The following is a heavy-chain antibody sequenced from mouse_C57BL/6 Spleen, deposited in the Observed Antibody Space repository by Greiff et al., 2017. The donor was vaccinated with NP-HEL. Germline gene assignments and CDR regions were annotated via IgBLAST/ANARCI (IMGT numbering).Heavy chain of an antibody. CDR2: INYDGSST. CDR3: AREGHYSNYDYAMDY. D-gene: IGHD2-5*01. Sequence: EVKLVESEGGLVQPGSSMKLSCTASGFTFSDYYMAWVRQVPEKGLEWVANINYDGSSTYYLDSLKSRFIISRDNAKNILYLQMSSLKYEDTATYYCAREGHYSNYDYAMDYWGQGTSVTVSS. V-gene: IGHV5-16*01. CDR1: GFTFSDYY. J-gene: IGHJ4*01.